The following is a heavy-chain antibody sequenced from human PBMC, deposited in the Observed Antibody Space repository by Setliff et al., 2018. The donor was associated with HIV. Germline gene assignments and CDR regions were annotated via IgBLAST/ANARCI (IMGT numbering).Heavy chain of an antibody. Sequence: LRLSCAASGFVFTDHSLHWVRQAPGEGLEWISYISATGTTVSYADSVGSMKGRFTVSRDNAKNTLFLQMNSLRAEDTAVYYCARLPQDVRSSIDFWGQGTLVTVSS. V-gene: IGHV3-74*01. D-gene: IGHD6-6*01. CDR1: GFVFTDHS. CDR3: ARLPQDVRSSIDF. CDR2: ISATGTTV. J-gene: IGHJ4*02.